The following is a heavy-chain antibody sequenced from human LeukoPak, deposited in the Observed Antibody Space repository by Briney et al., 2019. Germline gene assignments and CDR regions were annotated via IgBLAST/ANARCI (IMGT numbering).Heavy chain of an antibody. J-gene: IGHJ4*02. D-gene: IGHD1-26*01. V-gene: IGHV1-46*01. CDR3: AREEWELLRYYYFDY. CDR2: INPSGGST. CDR1: GYTFTSYY. Sequence: ASVKVSCKASGYTFTSYYMRWVRQAPGQGLEWMGIINPSGGSTSYAQKFQGRVTMTRDMSTSTVYMELSSLRSEDTAVYYCAREEWELLRYYYFDYWGQGTLVTVSS.